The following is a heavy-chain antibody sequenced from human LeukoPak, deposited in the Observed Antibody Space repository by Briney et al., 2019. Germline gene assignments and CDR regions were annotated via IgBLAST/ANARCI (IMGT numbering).Heavy chain of an antibody. CDR1: GFTFSSYA. CDR2: ISGSGGST. CDR3: AKAGYYDFWSGHVVGFDY. D-gene: IGHD3-3*01. J-gene: IGHJ4*02. V-gene: IGHV3-23*01. Sequence: QPGGSLRLSCAASGFTFSSYAMSWVRQAPGKGLEWVSAISGSGGSTYYADSVKGRFTISRDNSKNTLYLQMNSLRAEDTAVYYCAKAGYYDFWSGHVVGFDYWGQGTLVTVSS.